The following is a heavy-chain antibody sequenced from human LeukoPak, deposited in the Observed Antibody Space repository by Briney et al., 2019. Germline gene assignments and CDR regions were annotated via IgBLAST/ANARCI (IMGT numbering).Heavy chain of an antibody. D-gene: IGHD1-7*01. J-gene: IGHJ6*03. CDR3: ARGPGYNWNYGAYYYYMDV. Sequence: PSETLSLTCTVSGGSISSYYWSWIRQPPGKGLEWIGYIYYSGSTNYNPSLKSRVTISVDTSKNQFSLKLSSVTAADTAVYYCARGPGYNWNYGAYYYYMDVWGKGTTVTVSS. CDR2: IYYSGST. V-gene: IGHV4-59*01. CDR1: GGSISSYY.